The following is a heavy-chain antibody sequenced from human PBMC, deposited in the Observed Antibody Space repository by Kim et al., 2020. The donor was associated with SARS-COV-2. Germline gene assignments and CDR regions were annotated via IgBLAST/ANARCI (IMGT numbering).Heavy chain of an antibody. CDR2: IIPIFGTA. CDR1: GGTFSSYA. CDR3: ARARAPRYCSGGSCYYYYYGMDV. D-gene: IGHD2-15*01. J-gene: IGHJ6*02. Sequence: SVKVSCKASGGTFSSYAISWVRQAPGQGLEWMGGIIPIFGTANYAQKFQGRVTITADESTSTAYMELSSLRSEDTAVYYCARARAPRYCSGGSCYYYYYGMDVWGQGTTVTVSS. V-gene: IGHV1-69*13.